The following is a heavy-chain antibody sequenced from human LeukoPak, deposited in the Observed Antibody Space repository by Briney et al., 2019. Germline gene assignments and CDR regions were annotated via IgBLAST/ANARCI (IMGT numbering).Heavy chain of an antibody. CDR3: AGTGTTHFDY. J-gene: IGHJ4*02. CDR1: GGSFSGYY. V-gene: IGHV4-34*01. CDR2: INHSGST. Sequence: SETLSLTCAVYGGSFSGYYWSWIRQPPGKGLEWIGEINHSGSTNYNPSLKSRVTISVDTSKNQFSLKLSSVTAADTAVYYCAGTGTTHFDYWGQGTLVTVSS. D-gene: IGHD1-7*01.